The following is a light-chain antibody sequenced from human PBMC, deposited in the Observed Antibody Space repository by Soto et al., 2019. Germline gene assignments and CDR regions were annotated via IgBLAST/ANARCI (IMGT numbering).Light chain of an antibody. V-gene: IGLV3-21*02. CDR2: DDS. CDR3: QVWDRSGDLPPVV. J-gene: IGLJ2*01. Sequence: SYELTQPPSVSVAPGQTARITCGGSDIGSESVHWYQQKPRQAPVLVVYDDSDRPSGIPERLSGSNSGDTATLTISRVEVGDEADYHCQVWDRSGDLPPVVFGGGTKLTVL. CDR1: DIGSES.